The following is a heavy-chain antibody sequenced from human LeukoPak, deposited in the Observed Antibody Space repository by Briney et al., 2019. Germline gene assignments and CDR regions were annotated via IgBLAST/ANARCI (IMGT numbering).Heavy chain of an antibody. V-gene: IGHV4-59*01. Sequence: SETLSLTCTVSGGSISSYYWSWIRQPPGKGLEWIGYIYYSGSTNYNPSLKSRVTISVDTSKNQLSLKLSSVTAADTAVYYCARDLVDTAMGYYYGMDVWGQGTTVTVSS. CDR2: IYYSGST. D-gene: IGHD5-18*01. CDR1: GGSISSYY. CDR3: ARDLVDTAMGYYYGMDV. J-gene: IGHJ6*02.